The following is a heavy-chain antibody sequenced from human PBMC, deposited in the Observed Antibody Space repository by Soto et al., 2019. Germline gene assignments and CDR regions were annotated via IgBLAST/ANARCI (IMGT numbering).Heavy chain of an antibody. V-gene: IGHV3-30*03. CDR3: SRGTIVALQPLDY. D-gene: IGHD6-6*01. Sequence: QVQLVESGGGVVQPGKSLRLSCAASGFTFSSYAMHWARQAPGKGLEWVTVISIRGGDEYYAESVRGRFTISRDDSKNTLYLQMESLRVEDTAVYYGSRGTIVALQPLDYWGQVTLVTFSS. CDR1: GFTFSSYA. J-gene: IGHJ4*02. CDR2: ISIRGGDE.